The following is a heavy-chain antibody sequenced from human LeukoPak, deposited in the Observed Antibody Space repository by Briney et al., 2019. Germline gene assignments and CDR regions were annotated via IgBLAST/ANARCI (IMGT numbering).Heavy chain of an antibody. D-gene: IGHD1-26*01. Sequence: GGSLRLSCAASGFTFSSYAMSWVRQAPGKGLEWVSAISGSGGSTYDADSVKGRFTISRDNSKNTLYLQMNSLKNEDTAVYYCVTEVSGSFPTWGQGTLVTVSS. CDR1: GFTFSSYA. J-gene: IGHJ4*02. V-gene: IGHV3-23*01. CDR2: ISGSGGST. CDR3: VTEVSGSFPT.